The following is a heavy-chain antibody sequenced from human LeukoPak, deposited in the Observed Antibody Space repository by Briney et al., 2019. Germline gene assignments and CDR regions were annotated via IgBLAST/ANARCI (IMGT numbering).Heavy chain of an antibody. J-gene: IGHJ4*02. CDR1: GGTFSSYA. CDR2: INPNSGGT. CDR3: ARSYSSSWYGGPLDY. V-gene: IGHV1-2*02. Sequence: ASVKVSCKASGGTFSSYAISWVRQAPGQGLEWMGWINPNSGGTNYAQKFQGRVTMTRDTSISTAYMELSRLRSDDTAVYYCARSYSSSWYGGPLDYWGQGTLVTVSS. D-gene: IGHD6-13*01.